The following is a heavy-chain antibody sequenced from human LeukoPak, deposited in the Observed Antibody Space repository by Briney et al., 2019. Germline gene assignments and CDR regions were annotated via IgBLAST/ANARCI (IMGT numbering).Heavy chain of an antibody. CDR3: ARADSGDH. Sequence: ASVKVSCKASGYTFTSYYIHWVRQAPGQGLEWMGRINPSSGGANYAQKFQGRVTMTRDTSISTAYMELSSLKSDDTAVYYCARADSGDHWGQGTLVTVSS. D-gene: IGHD1-26*01. J-gene: IGHJ5*02. CDR2: INPSSGGA. CDR1: GYTFTSYY. V-gene: IGHV1-2*06.